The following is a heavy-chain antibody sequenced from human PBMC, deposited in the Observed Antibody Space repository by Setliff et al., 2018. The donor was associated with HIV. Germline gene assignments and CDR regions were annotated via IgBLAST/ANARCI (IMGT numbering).Heavy chain of an antibody. Sequence: PGGSLRLSCAVSGFNVGNSYMRWARQSPGKGLEWVANINQDESERYYVDSVKGRFTISRDNAKRSLFLEMHSLGADDTAIYYCARIQGNSYGYDYWGQGTLVTVSS. CDR2: INQDESER. CDR3: ARIQGNSYGYDY. D-gene: IGHD5-18*01. CDR1: GFNVGNSY. V-gene: IGHV3-7*01. J-gene: IGHJ4*02.